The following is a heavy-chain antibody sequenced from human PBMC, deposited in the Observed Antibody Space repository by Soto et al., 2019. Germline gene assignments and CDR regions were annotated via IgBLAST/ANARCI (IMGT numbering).Heavy chain of an antibody. V-gene: IGHV3-7*01. CDR1: GFTFSSYW. D-gene: IGHD1-26*01. Sequence: GGSLTLSCAASGFTFSSYWMSWVRQAPGKGLEWVANIKQDGSEKYYVDSVKGRFTIYRDNAKNSLYLQMNSLSAEDTAVYYCARDGGGSYDYYYGMDVWGQGTTVTVSS. CDR2: IKQDGSEK. J-gene: IGHJ6*02. CDR3: ARDGGGSYDYYYGMDV.